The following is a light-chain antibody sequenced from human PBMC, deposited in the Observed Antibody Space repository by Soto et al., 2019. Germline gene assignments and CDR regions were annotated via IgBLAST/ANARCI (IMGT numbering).Light chain of an antibody. CDR2: AAS. Sequence: EIVVTQSPGTLSLSPGERATLSCRASQTVSSRYLAWYQQKPGQAPRLLIYAASTRAPGVPDRFSGSGSGTDFTLPISRLEPADFAVYYCQQYGNSPKWTFGQGTKVEIK. CDR3: QQYGNSPKWT. J-gene: IGKJ1*01. CDR1: QTVSSRY. V-gene: IGKV3-20*01.